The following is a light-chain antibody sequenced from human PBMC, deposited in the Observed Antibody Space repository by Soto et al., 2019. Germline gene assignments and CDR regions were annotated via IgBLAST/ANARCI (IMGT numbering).Light chain of an antibody. Sequence: QSALTQPPSASGSPGQSVTISCTGTSSDIGGYNYVSWYQQHPGKAPKLMIYELSKRPSGVPDRFSGSKSGNTASLTVSGLQAEDEADYYCSSHVGSNNFVVFGGGTQLTVL. CDR2: ELS. V-gene: IGLV2-8*01. CDR1: SSDIGGYNY. J-gene: IGLJ2*01. CDR3: SSHVGSNNFVV.